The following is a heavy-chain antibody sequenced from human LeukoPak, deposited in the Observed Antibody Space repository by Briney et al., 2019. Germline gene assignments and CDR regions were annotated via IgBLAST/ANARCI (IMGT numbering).Heavy chain of an antibody. J-gene: IGHJ6*04. V-gene: IGHV3-21*01. CDR1: GFTFSSYS. Sequence: GGSLRLSCAASGFTFSSYSMNWVRQAPGKGLEWVSSISSSSSYIYYADSVKGRFTISRDNAKNSLYPQMNSLRAEDTAVYYCARGDYSSSFYYYYGMDVWGKGTTVTVSS. D-gene: IGHD6-13*01. CDR3: ARGDYSSSFYYYYGMDV. CDR2: ISSSSSYI.